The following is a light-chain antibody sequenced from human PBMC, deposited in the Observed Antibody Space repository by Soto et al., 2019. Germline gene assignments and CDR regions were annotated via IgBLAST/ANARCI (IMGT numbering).Light chain of an antibody. CDR2: GAS. V-gene: IGKV1-5*01. J-gene: IGKJ1*01. Sequence: DIQMTQSPSTLSASVGGRVTITCRASQSVGTWVAWYQQKPGKAPKLLIFGASNLESGVPSRFSGSGSGTDFTLTISSLQPEDVATYYCQKYNSAPQTFGQGTKVDIK. CDR3: QKYNSAPQT. CDR1: QSVGTW.